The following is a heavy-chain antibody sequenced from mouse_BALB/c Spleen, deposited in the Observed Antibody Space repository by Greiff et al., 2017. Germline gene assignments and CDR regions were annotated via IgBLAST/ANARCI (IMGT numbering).Heavy chain of an antibody. J-gene: IGHJ3*01. Sequence: QVQLQQSGAELVRPGASVTLSCKASGYTFTDYEMHWVKQTPVHGLEWIGAIDPETGGTAYNQKFKGKATLTADKSSSTAYMELRSLTSEDSAVYYCTSGGGFADWGQGTLVTVSA. CDR1: GYTFTDYE. V-gene: IGHV1-15*01. CDR2: IDPETGGT. CDR3: TSGGGFAD.